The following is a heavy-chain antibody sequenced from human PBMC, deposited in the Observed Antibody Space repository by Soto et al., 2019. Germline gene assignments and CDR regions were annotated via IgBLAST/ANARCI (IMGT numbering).Heavy chain of an antibody. V-gene: IGHV4-30-4*01. CDR1: GCSISSGDYY. CDR2: IYYSGST. Sequence: SETLSLTCTVSGCSISSGDYYWSWIRQPPGKGLEWIGYIYYSGSTYYNPSLKSRVTISVDTSKNQFSLKLSSVTAADTAVYYCARTVVPAAIVEWFDPWGQGTLVTV. CDR3: ARTVVPAAIVEWFDP. D-gene: IGHD2-2*01. J-gene: IGHJ5*02.